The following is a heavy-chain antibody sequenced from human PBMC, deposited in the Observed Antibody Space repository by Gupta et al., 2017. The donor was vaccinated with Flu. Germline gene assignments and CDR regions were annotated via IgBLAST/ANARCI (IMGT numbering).Heavy chain of an antibody. CDR1: GFTFSRYW. CDR3: ARVGRDGYSNVDQ. CDR2: INGDGSTT. Sequence: EVQLVESGGGLVQPGASLRISCVASGFTFSRYWIHWVRQVPGKGLVWVSRINGDGSTTTYEDSVEGRFTISRDNAKNTLYLQMNSLSVEDTALDYCARVGRDGYSNVDQGGQGTLVTVSS. V-gene: IGHV3-74*03. J-gene: IGHJ4*02. D-gene: IGHD4-4*01.